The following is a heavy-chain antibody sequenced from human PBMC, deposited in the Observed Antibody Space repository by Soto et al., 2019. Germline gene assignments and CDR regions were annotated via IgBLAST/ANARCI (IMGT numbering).Heavy chain of an antibody. Sequence: ASVKVSCKASGHTFTGYYMHWVRQAPGQGLEWMGWINPNSGGTNYAQTFQGWVTMTRDTSISTAYMELSRLRSDDTAVYYCAREAVGSGSYYNRVYYGMDVWGQGTTVTVSS. D-gene: IGHD3-10*01. CDR2: INPNSGGT. CDR3: AREAVGSGSYYNRVYYGMDV. V-gene: IGHV1-2*04. J-gene: IGHJ6*02. CDR1: GHTFTGYY.